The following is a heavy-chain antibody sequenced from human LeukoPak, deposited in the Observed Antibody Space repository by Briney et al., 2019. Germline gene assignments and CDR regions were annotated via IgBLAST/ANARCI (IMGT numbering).Heavy chain of an antibody. CDR1: GITVTSNH. CDR2: IYSGGST. V-gene: IGHV3-66*01. D-gene: IGHD3-10*01. Sequence: GGSLRLSCAASGITVTSNHMSWVRQAPGKELEWVSVIYSGGSTYYANSVKGRFTISRDNSKNTLYLQMDSLRTEDTAVYFCAKLYDYGYINWGQGTLVTVSS. J-gene: IGHJ4*02. CDR3: AKLYDYGYIN.